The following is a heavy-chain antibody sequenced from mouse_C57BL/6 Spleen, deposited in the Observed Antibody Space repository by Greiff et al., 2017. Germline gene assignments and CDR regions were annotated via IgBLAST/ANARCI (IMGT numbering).Heavy chain of an antibody. J-gene: IGHJ3*01. CDR3: TREEYYGNSFAY. V-gene: IGHV5-9-1*02. Sequence: EVHLVESGEGLVKPGGSLKLSCAASGFTFSSYAMSWVRQTPEKRLEWVAYISSGGDYIYYADTVKGRFTISRDNARNTLYLQMSSLKSEDTAMYYCTREEYYGNSFAYWGQGTLVTVSA. D-gene: IGHD2-1*01. CDR2: ISSGGDYI. CDR1: GFTFSSYA.